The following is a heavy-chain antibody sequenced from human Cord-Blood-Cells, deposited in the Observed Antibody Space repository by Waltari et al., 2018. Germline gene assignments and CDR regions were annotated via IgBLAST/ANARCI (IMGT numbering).Heavy chain of an antibody. CDR3: AGGIGGGPGIAADYAFDI. D-gene: IGHD6-13*01. J-gene: IGHJ3*02. CDR1: GGTFSSYA. CDR2: IIPIFGTA. Sequence: QVQLVQSGAEVKKPGSSVKVSCKASGGTFSSYAISWVRQARGQGLEWMGGIIPIFGTANYAQKFQGRVTITADESTSTAYMELSSLRSEDTAVYYCAGGIGGGPGIAADYAFDIWGQGTMVTVSS. V-gene: IGHV1-69*01.